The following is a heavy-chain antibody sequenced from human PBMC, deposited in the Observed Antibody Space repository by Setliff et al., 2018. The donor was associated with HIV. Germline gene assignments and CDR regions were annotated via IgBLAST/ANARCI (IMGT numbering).Heavy chain of an antibody. D-gene: IGHD3-22*01. CDR2: INPYSGNT. V-gene: IGHV1-8*01. CDR3: VRGIYDSSGFWYPHGDS. Sequence: ASVKVSCKASGYTFTSYDINWVRQATGHGLEWMGWINPYSGNTGYAQKFQGRATMTRETSTSTAYLELSNLRAEDTAVYYCVRGIYDSSGFWYPHGDSWGQGTLVTVSS. CDR1: GYTFTSYD. J-gene: IGHJ5*01.